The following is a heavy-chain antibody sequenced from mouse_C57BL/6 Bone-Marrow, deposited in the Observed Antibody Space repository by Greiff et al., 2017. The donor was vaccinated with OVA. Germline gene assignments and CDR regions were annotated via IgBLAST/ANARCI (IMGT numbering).Heavy chain of an antibody. V-gene: IGHV14-4*01. CDR2: IDPENGDT. Sequence: EVQLKESGAELVRPGASVKLSCTASGFNIKDDYMHWVKQRPEQGLEWIGWIDPENGDTEYASKFQGKATITADTSSNTAYLQLSSLTSEDTAVYYCTTRYDYDEGVYAMDYWGQGTSVTVSS. CDR1: GFNIKDDY. J-gene: IGHJ4*01. CDR3: TTRYDYDEGVYAMDY. D-gene: IGHD2-4*01.